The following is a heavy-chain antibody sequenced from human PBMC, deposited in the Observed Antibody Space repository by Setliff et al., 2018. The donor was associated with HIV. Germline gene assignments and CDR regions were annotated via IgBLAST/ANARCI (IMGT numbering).Heavy chain of an antibody. CDR1: GGSISTYY. D-gene: IGHD5-12*01. J-gene: IGHJ4*02. V-gene: IGHV4-4*07. CDR3: VGGLRSRSQGHFDY. CDR2: IFASGGT. Sequence: SETLSLTCTVSGGSISTYYLTWIRQPAGKGLEWIGRIFASGGTNYNPSLKSRVTMSVDTSKNQFSLRLSSVTAADTAVYYCVGGLRSRSQGHFDYWGQGTLVTVSS.